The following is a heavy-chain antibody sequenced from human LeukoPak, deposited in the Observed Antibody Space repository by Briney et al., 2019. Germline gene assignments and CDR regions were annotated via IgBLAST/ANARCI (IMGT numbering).Heavy chain of an antibody. J-gene: IGHJ2*01. CDR3: ASLRNYGLPYWYFDL. V-gene: IGHV1-69*13. D-gene: IGHD3-16*01. Sequence: SVRVSCKASGGTFGSYAISWVRQAPGQGLAWMGGIIPIFGTANYAQKFQGRVTITADESTSTAYMELSSLRSEDTAVYYCASLRNYGLPYWYFDLWGRGTLVTVSS. CDR1: GGTFGSYA. CDR2: IIPIFGTA.